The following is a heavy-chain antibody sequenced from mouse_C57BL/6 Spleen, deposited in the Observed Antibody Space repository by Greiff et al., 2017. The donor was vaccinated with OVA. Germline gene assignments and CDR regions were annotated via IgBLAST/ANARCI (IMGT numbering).Heavy chain of an antibody. CDR2: ISSGSSTI. J-gene: IGHJ2*01. D-gene: IGHD2-4*01. V-gene: IGHV5-17*01. Sequence: VQLVESGGGLVKPGGSLKLSCAASGFTFSDYGMHWVRQAPEKGLEWVAYISSGSSTIYYADTVKGRFTISRDNAKNTLFLQMTSLRSEDTAMYYCARGGYDYDGNFDYWGQGTTLTVSS. CDR1: GFTFSDYG. CDR3: ARGGYDYDGNFDY.